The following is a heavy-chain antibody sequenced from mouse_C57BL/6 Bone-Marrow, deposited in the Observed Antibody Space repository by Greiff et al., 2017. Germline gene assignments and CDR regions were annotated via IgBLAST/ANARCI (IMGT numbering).Heavy chain of an antibody. CDR1: GYSITSGYY. V-gene: IGHV3-6*01. J-gene: IGHJ2*01. CDR3: ARRVYHFDY. CDR2: ISYDGSN. Sequence: EVKLQESGPGLVKPSQSLSLPCSVTGYSITSGYYWNWIRQFPGNKLEWMGYISYDGSNNYNPSLKNRISITRDTSKNQFFLKLNSVTTEDTATYYCARRVYHFDYWGQGTTLTASS. D-gene: IGHD5-1-1*01.